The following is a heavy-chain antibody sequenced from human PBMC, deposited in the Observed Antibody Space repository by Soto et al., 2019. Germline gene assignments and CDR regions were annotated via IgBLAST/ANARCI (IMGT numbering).Heavy chain of an antibody. CDR1: GGSISSYY. D-gene: IGHD6-13*01. Sequence: SETLYLTCTVSGGSISSYYWSWIRQPPGKGLEWIGYIYYSGSTNYNPSLKSRVTISVDTSKNQLSLKLSSVTAADTAVYYCARVKAAAGTFGYYYYGMDVWGQGTTVTVSS. V-gene: IGHV4-59*01. J-gene: IGHJ6*02. CDR2: IYYSGST. CDR3: ARVKAAAGTFGYYYYGMDV.